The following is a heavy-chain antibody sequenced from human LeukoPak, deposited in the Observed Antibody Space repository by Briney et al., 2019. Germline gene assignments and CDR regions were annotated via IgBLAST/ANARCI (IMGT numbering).Heavy chain of an antibody. CDR3: AREFPPTPTVGRWFDP. CDR2: IYYSGST. J-gene: IGHJ5*02. D-gene: IGHD4-17*01. Sequence: SETLSLTCTVSGGSISSGGYYWSWIRQHPGKGLEWIGYIYYSGSTYYNPSLKSRVTISVDTSKNQFSLKLSSVTAADTAVYYCAREFPPTPTVGRWFDPWGQGTLVTVSS. V-gene: IGHV4-31*03. CDR1: GGSISSGGYY.